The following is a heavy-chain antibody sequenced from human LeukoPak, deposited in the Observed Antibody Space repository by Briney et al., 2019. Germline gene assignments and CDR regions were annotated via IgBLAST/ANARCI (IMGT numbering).Heavy chain of an antibody. CDR3: ATQWLRPSPNWFDP. D-gene: IGHD5-12*01. J-gene: IGHJ5*02. V-gene: IGHV1-24*01. Sequence: ASVKVSGKVSGYTLTELSMHCVRQAPGKGLEGMGGFDPEDGETIYAQKFQGRVTMTEDTSTDTAYMELSSLRSEDTAVYYCATQWLRPSPNWFDPWGQGTLVTVSS. CDR1: GYTLTELS. CDR2: FDPEDGET.